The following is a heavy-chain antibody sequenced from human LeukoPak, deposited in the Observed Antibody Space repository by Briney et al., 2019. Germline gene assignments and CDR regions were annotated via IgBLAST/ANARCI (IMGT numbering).Heavy chain of an antibody. CDR2: ISYDGSNK. CDR3: ARDAHSTGDIVLMVYATTEYYMDV. J-gene: IGHJ6*03. CDR1: GFTFSSYA. D-gene: IGHD2-8*01. Sequence: PGGSLRLSCAASGFTFSSYAMHWVRQAPGKGLEWEAVISYDGSNKSYADSVKGRFTISRDNSKNTLYLQMNSLRAEDTAVYYCARDAHSTGDIVLMVYATTEYYMDVWGKGTTVTVSS. V-gene: IGHV3-30-3*01.